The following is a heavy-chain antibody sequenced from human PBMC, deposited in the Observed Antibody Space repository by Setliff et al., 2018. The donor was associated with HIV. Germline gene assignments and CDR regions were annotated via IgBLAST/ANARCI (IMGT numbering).Heavy chain of an antibody. CDR2: IYDTGSA. V-gene: IGHV4-59*08. CDR3: AGVTYSGRGESYFDW. D-gene: IGHD5-12*01. Sequence: PSETLSLTCTVSRGSIYTYSWSWIRQTPGKELEWIGYIYDTGSANYNPSLRSRVTMSVDTAKNQFSLKITSVTDADTAIYYCAGVTYSGRGESYFDWWGQGTLVTVSS. J-gene: IGHJ4*02. CDR1: RGSIYTYS.